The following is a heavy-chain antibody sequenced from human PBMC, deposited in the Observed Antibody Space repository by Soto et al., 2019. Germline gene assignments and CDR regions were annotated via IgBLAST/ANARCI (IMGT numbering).Heavy chain of an antibody. J-gene: IGHJ3*02. Sequence: ASVKVSCKASGYTFTGYYMHWVRQAPGQGLEWMGWINPNSGGTNYAQKFQGWVTMTRDTSISTAYMELSRLRSDDTAVYYCARVWCSSTSCYDAFDIWGQGTMVTVSS. V-gene: IGHV1-2*04. CDR3: ARVWCSSTSCYDAFDI. CDR2: INPNSGGT. D-gene: IGHD2-2*01. CDR1: GYTFTGYY.